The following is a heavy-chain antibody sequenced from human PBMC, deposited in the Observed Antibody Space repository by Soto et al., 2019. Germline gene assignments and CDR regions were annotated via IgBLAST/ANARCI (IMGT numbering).Heavy chain of an antibody. CDR2: IIPIFGTA. CDR3: AREAVAFDY. V-gene: IGHV1-69*13. D-gene: IGHD6-19*01. Sequence: SVKVSCKASGGTFSSYAISWVRQAPGQGLEWMGGIIPIFGTANYAQKFQGRVTITADESKSTFYMDLSSLPSEDTAIYYCAREAVAFDYWGQGTLVTVSS. J-gene: IGHJ4*02. CDR1: GGTFSSYA.